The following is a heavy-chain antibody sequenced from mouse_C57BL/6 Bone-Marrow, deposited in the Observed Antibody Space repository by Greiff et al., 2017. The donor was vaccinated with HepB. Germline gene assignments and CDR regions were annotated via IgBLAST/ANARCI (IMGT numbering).Heavy chain of an antibody. CDR1: GYTFTDYE. D-gene: IGHD1-2*01. J-gene: IGHJ2*01. Sequence: VQLQQSGAELVRPGASVTLSCKASGYTFTDYEMHWVKQTPVHGLEWIGAIDPETGGTAYNQKFKGKAILTADKSSSTAYMELRSLTSEDSAVYYCTRLTTAYYFDYWGQGTTLTVSS. CDR3: TRLTTAYYFDY. V-gene: IGHV1-15*01. CDR2: IDPETGGT.